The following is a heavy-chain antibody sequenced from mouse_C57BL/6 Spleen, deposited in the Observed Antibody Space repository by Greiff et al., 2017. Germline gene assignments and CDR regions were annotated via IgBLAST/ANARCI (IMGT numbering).Heavy chain of an antibody. CDR2: IYPGSGST. J-gene: IGHJ2*01. CDR3: ARYEADYSTHFDY. D-gene: IGHD2-5*01. Sequence: QVQLQQPGAELVKPGASVKLSCKASGYTFTSYWMQWVKQRPGQGLEWIGDIYPGSGSTNYNEKFKSKATLTVDTSSSTAYMQLSSLTSEDSAVYYCARYEADYSTHFDYWGQGTTLTVSS. V-gene: IGHV1-55*01. CDR1: GYTFTSYW.